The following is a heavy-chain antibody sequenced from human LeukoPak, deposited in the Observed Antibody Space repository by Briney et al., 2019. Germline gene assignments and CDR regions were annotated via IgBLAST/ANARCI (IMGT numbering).Heavy chain of an antibody. CDR2: FDPEDGET. D-gene: IGHD2-2*02. Sequence: ASVKVSCKVSGYTLTELSMHWVRQAPGKGLEWMGSFDPEDGETIYAQKFQGRVTMTEDTSTDTAYMELSSLRSEDTAVYYCATFIVVVPAAIFSAFDIWGQGTMVTVSS. V-gene: IGHV1-24*01. CDR1: GYTLTELS. CDR3: ATFIVVVPAAIFSAFDI. J-gene: IGHJ3*02.